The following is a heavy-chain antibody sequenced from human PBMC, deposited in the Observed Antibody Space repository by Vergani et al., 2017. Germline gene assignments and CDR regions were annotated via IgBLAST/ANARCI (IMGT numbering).Heavy chain of an antibody. CDR3: ARLAPYYYDSSGYYAFDI. D-gene: IGHD3-22*01. CDR2: IYYSGST. V-gene: IGHV4-59*01. J-gene: IGHJ3*02. CDR1: GGSISSYY. Sequence: QVQLQESGPGLVKPSETLSLTCTVSGGSISSYYWSWIRQPPGKGLEWIGYIYYSGSTNYNPSLKSRVTISVDTSKNQFSLKLSSVTAADTAVYYCARLAPYYYDSSGYYAFDIWGQGTMVTVSS.